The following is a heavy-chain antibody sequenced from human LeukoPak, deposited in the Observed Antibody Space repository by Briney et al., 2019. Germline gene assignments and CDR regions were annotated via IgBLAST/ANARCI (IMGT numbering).Heavy chain of an antibody. J-gene: IGHJ4*02. V-gene: IGHV3-21*01. Sequence: GGSLRLSCAASGFTFSSYSMNWVRQAPGKRLEWVSSIISSSSYISYADSVKGRFTISRDNAKNSLYLQMNSLRAEDTAVYYCARDFPDSSGYYYSPFGYWGQGTLVTVSS. CDR1: GFTFSSYS. CDR2: IISSSSYI. D-gene: IGHD3-22*01. CDR3: ARDFPDSSGYYYSPFGY.